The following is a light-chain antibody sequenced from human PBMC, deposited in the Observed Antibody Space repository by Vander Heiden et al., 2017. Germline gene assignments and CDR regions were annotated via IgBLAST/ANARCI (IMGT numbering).Light chain of an antibody. CDR3: QQYYSYPLT. CDR1: QGISSY. V-gene: IGKV1-8*01. Sequence: AIRMTQSPSSFSASPGDRVTLTCRASQGISSYLGWYQQKPGKAPKLLIYAASTLQSGVPSRFSGSGSGTDFTLTISCLQSEDFATYYCQQYYSYPLTFGGGTKVEIK. CDR2: AAS. J-gene: IGKJ4*01.